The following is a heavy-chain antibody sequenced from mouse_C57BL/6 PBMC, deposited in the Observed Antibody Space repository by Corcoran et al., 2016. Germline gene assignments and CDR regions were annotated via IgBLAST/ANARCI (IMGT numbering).Heavy chain of an antibody. CDR2: INTYSGVP. V-gene: IGHV9-3*01. J-gene: IGHJ4*01. Sequence: QIQLVQSGPELKKPGETVKISCKASGYTFTTYGMSWVKQAPGKGLKWMGWINTYSGVPTYADDFTGLFAFSLETSASTAYLQINNLKNEDTATYFCARESYDGYYDYAMDYWGQGTSVTFSS. D-gene: IGHD2-3*01. CDR3: ARESYDGYYDYAMDY. CDR1: GYTFTTYG.